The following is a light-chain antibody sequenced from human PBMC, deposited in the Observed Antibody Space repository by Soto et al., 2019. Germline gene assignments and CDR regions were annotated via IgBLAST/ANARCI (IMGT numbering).Light chain of an antibody. J-gene: IGLJ1*01. CDR1: SSDVGGYNY. CDR3: SSYTSSSTLEV. CDR2: EVS. V-gene: IGLV2-14*01. Sequence: ALTQPASVSGSPGQSITISCTGTSSDVGGYNYVSWYQQHPGKAPKLMIYEVSNRPTGVSNRFSGTKSGNTTTLTISRLQAEVEADYYCSSYTSSSTLEVFRTGTKVTV.